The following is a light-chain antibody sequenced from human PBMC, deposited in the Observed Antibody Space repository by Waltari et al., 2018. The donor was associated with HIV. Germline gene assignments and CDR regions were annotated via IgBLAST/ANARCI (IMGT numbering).Light chain of an antibody. Sequence: QSVLTQPPSASGTPGQRVTISCSGRNSNIGRNTVNWYQQLPGTAPKLLIYCNTQRPSGCPDRFSGSKSGTSASLAISGLQSEDEADYYCAAWDASLNGEVVFGGGTKLTVL. CDR2: CNT. V-gene: IGLV1-44*01. CDR1: NSNIGRNT. CDR3: AAWDASLNGEVV. J-gene: IGLJ2*01.